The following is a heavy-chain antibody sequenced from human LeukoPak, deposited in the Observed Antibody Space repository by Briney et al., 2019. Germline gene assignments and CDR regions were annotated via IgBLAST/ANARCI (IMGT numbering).Heavy chain of an antibody. CDR3: ARDFDY. V-gene: IGHV6-1*01. CDR1: VDSVSSNTAS. Sequence: SQTLSLTCAISVDSVSSNTASWDWIRQSPSRGLEWLGRTYYRSTWHNEYAVSVKSRVIITSDTSQNPFSLQLKSVTPDDTAMYYCARDFDYWGQGTLVTVSS. CDR2: TYYRSTWHN. J-gene: IGHJ4*02.